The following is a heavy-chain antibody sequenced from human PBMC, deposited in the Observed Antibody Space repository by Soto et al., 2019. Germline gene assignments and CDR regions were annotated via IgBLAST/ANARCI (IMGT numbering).Heavy chain of an antibody. CDR1: GFTFRSYA. J-gene: IGHJ4*02. CDR3: AKDWREPASSFDY. D-gene: IGHD1-26*01. CDR2: IRGGGGSK. Sequence: GGSLRLSCAASGFTFRSYAMSWVRKAPGKGLEWVSDIRGGGGSKYYADSVKGRFTISRVNSKNTLYLQINSLRAEDTAVYYCAKDWREPASSFDYWGQGTLVTVSS. V-gene: IGHV3-23*01.